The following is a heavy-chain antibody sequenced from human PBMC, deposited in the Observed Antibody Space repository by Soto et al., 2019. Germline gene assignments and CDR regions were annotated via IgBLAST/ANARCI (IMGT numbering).Heavy chain of an antibody. D-gene: IGHD6-6*01. CDR3: ARDQSAQLVYGSNWFDP. CDR1: GFTFSSYS. V-gene: IGHV3-21*01. J-gene: IGHJ5*02. CDR2: ISSSSSYI. Sequence: LRLSCAASGFTFSSYSMNWVRQAPGKGLEWVSSISSSSSYIYYADSVKGRFTISRDNAKNSLYLQMNSLRAEDMAVYYCARDQSAQLVYGSNWFDPWGQGTLVTVSS.